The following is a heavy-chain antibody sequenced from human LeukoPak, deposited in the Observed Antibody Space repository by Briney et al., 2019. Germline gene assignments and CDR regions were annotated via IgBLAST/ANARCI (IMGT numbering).Heavy chain of an antibody. Sequence: SETLSLTCAVYGGSFSGYYWSWIRQPPGKGLEWIGEINHSGSTNYNPSLKSRVTISVDTSKNQFSLKLSSVTAADTAVYYCARVILGYYFDYWGQGTLVTVSS. D-gene: IGHD3-22*01. V-gene: IGHV4-34*01. CDR3: ARVILGYYFDY. CDR2: INHSGST. CDR1: GGSFSGYY. J-gene: IGHJ4*02.